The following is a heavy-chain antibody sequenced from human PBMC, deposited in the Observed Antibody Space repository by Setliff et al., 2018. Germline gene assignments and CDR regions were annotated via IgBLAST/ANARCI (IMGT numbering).Heavy chain of an antibody. J-gene: IGHJ4*02. CDR3: ANNYYDTTMGYYFDY. CDR1: GFTVSSNY. V-gene: IGHV3-53*01. D-gene: IGHD3-22*01. CDR2: IYSGGST. Sequence: GGSLRLSCAASGFTVSSNYMSWVRQAPGKGLEWVSVIYSGGSTYYADSVKGRFTISRDNSKNTLYLQMSSLRAEDTAIYYCANNYYDTTMGYYFDYWGQGTQVTVS.